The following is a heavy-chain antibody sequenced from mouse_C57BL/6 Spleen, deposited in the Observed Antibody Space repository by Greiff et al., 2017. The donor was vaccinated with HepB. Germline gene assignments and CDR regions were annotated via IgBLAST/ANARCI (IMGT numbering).Heavy chain of an antibody. V-gene: IGHV1-5*01. CDR1: GYTFTSYW. CDR3: TRGDYDYDEGYAMDY. D-gene: IGHD2-4*01. CDR2: IYPGNSDT. Sequence: EVQLQQSGTVLARPGASVKMSCKTSGYTFTSYWMHWVKQRPGQGLEWIGAIYPGNSDTSYNQKFKGKAKLTAVTSASTAYMELSSLTNEDSAVYYCTRGDYDYDEGYAMDYWGQGTSVTVSS. J-gene: IGHJ4*01.